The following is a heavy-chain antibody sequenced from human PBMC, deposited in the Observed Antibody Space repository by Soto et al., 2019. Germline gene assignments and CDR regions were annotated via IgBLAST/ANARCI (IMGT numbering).Heavy chain of an antibody. J-gene: IGHJ6*02. V-gene: IGHV3-33*01. CDR3: AREELSYGFFYYGMDV. CDR2: IWYDGSNK. Sequence: GGSLRLSCAASGFTFSSYGMHWVRQAPGKGLEWVAVIWYDGSNKYYADSVKGGFTITRDNSKNKLYLEMNSLRAEDTAVYYCAREELSYGFFYYGMDVWGQGTMVTVSS. D-gene: IGHD3-16*02. CDR1: GFTFSSYG.